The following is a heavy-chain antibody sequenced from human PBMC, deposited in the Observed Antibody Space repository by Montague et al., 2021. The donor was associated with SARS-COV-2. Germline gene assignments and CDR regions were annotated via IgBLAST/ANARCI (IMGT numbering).Heavy chain of an antibody. CDR2: MYYSRSS. J-gene: IGHJ4*02. CDR3: VRAPSARGSGTCYDH. V-gene: IGHV4-59*02. Sequence: SETRSLTCTVSGDSVSHHFWTWIRQPPGKGLEWLAYMYYSRSSSYNPSLRGRVSIAVDTSKNQFSLKLSTVTAADTAIYYCVRAPSARGSGTCYDHWGQGTLVAVSS. D-gene: IGHD1-26*01. CDR1: GDSVSHHF.